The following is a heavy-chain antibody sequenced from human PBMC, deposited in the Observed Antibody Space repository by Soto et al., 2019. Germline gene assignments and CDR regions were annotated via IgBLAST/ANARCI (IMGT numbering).Heavy chain of an antibody. D-gene: IGHD1-26*01. J-gene: IGHJ1*01. CDR2: ISGSSRHI. CDR1: GFTFSSYS. CDR3: ARDPSDLWEPDQYFQY. Sequence: EVQLVESGGGLVKPGGSLRLSCAASGFTFSSYSMNWVRQAPGKGLEWVSSISGSSRHIYSADSVKGRFTISRDNAKNSLSLQMNSLRAEDTAVYYCARDPSDLWEPDQYFQYWGQGALVTVSS. V-gene: IGHV3-21*01.